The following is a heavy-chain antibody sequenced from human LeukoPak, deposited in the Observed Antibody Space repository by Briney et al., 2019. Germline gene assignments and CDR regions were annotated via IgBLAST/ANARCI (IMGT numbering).Heavy chain of an antibody. CDR1: GYTLTELS. J-gene: IGHJ4*02. CDR3: ARVTRPLNYYDSSGQIDY. CDR2: IIPIFGTA. D-gene: IGHD3-22*01. V-gene: IGHV1-69*13. Sequence: RASVKVSCKVSGYTLTELSMRWVRQAPGQGLEWMGGIIPIFGTANYAQKFQGRVTITADESTSTAYMELSSLRSEDTAVYYCARVTRPLNYYDSSGQIDYWGQGTLVTVSS.